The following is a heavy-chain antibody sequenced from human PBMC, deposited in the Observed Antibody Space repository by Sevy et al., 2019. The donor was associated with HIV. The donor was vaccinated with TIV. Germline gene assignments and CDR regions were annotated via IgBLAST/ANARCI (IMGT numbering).Heavy chain of an antibody. D-gene: IGHD6-19*01. CDR1: GFNFNNTW. CDR2: VKSEVDGGTR. J-gene: IGHJ4*02. CDR3: TTGGGSITVAGTPFDY. Sequence: GGSLRLSCATSGFNFNNTWMSWVRQAPGKGLEWVGRVKSEVDGGTRDYAAPVIGRFTMSRDDSRSTLCLQMDTLTSEDTAVYYCTTGGGSITVAGTPFDYWGQGTQVTVSS. V-gene: IGHV3-15*01.